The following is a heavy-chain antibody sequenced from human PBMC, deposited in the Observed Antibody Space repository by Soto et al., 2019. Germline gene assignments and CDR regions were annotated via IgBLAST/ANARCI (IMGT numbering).Heavy chain of an antibody. CDR2: IIPIFGTA. CDR1: EGTFSSYA. Sequence: QVQLVQSGAEVKKPGSSVKVSCKASEGTFSSYAISWVRQAPGQGLEWMGGIIPIFGTANYAQKFQGRVTITADKSTSTAYMELSSLRSEDTAVYYCARAAKVTTASGYYFDYWGQGTLVTVSS. V-gene: IGHV1-69*06. D-gene: IGHD2-21*02. J-gene: IGHJ4*02. CDR3: ARAAKVTTASGYYFDY.